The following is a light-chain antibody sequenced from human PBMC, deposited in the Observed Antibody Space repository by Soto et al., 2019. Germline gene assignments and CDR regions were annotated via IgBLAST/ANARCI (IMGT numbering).Light chain of an antibody. Sequence: QSALTQPASVSGSPGQSITISCTGTSSDVGGYDYVSWYQQHPGKAPKLIIFEVSNRPSGTSNRFSDSKSGNTASLTISGLQAEDEADYFCISYTSSSPIDVFRHGTKVTV. CDR2: EVS. J-gene: IGLJ1*01. CDR1: SSDVGGYDY. V-gene: IGLV2-14*01. CDR3: ISYTSSSPIDV.